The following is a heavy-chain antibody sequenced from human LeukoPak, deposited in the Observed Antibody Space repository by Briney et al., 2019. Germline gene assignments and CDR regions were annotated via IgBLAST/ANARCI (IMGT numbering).Heavy chain of an antibody. J-gene: IGHJ4*02. Sequence: GGSLRLSCAASGFTFSSYAMSWVRQAPGKGLEWVSAISGSGGSTYYADSVKGRFTISRDNSKNTLYLQMNSLRGEDTAVYYCAERYSSGWTDFDYWGQGTLVTVSS. V-gene: IGHV3-23*01. D-gene: IGHD6-19*01. CDR3: AERYSSGWTDFDY. CDR2: ISGSGGST. CDR1: GFTFSSYA.